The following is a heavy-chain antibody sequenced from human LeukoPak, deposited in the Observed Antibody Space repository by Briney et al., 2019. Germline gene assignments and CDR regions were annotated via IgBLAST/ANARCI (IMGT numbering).Heavy chain of an antibody. CDR3: ARHIGGGIEDMDV. D-gene: IGHD3-16*02. V-gene: IGHV4-59*08. Sequence: SETLSLTCTVSGGSIGTYYWSWIRQSPGKGLEWIGYIYVTGTRYNPYLQSRVTISVDRSRNQFFLKMSSVTAADTAVYYCARHIGGGIEDMDVWSKGTKVIVSS. J-gene: IGHJ6*03. CDR1: GGSIGTYY. CDR2: IYVTGT.